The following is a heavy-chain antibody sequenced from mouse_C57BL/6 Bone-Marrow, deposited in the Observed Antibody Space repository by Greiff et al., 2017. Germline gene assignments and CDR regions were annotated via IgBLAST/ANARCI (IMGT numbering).Heavy chain of an antibody. D-gene: IGHD2-5*01. Sequence: QVQLQQPGAELVKPGASVKMSCKASGYTFTSYWITWVKQRPGQGLEWIGDIYPGSGSTNYNEKFKSKATLTVDKSSSTAYMQLSSLTSEDSAVYYCARPYYSNYWYFDDWGTGTTVTVSS. J-gene: IGHJ1*03. CDR1: GYTFTSYW. CDR3: ARPYYSNYWYFDD. V-gene: IGHV1-55*01. CDR2: IYPGSGST.